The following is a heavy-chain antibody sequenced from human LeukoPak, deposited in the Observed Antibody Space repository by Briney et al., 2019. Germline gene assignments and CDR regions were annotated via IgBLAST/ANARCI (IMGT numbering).Heavy chain of an antibody. CDR3: VAISLIPRYYSNYKDV. CDR1: GYSLIELS. Sequence: ASVKVSCKVSGYSLIELSMHWVRQAPGKGLEGMGGSDPEDGERMYNQKFLGRVILTDDTSTNTVYMELSNLRSEDTAVYYCVAISLIPRYYSNYKDVWGQGTTVTVSS. J-gene: IGHJ6*02. D-gene: IGHD3-22*01. CDR2: SDPEDGER. V-gene: IGHV1-24*01.